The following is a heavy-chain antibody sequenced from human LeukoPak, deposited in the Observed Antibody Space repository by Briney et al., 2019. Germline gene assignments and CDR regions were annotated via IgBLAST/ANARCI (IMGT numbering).Heavy chain of an antibody. CDR3: AATYYYDSSGYWPPYYYYGMDV. CDR2: ISGSGGST. D-gene: IGHD3-22*01. V-gene: IGHV3-23*01. Sequence: GGSLRLSCAASGFTFSSYAMSWVRQAPGKGLEWVSAISGSGGSTYYADSVKGRFTISRDNSKNTLYLQMNSLRAEDTAVYYCAATYYYDSSGYWPPYYYYGMDVWGQGTTVTVPS. J-gene: IGHJ6*02. CDR1: GFTFSSYA.